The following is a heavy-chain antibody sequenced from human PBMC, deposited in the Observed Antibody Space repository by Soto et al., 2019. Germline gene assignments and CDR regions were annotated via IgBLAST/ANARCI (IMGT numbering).Heavy chain of an antibody. Sequence: EVQLAESGGGMVQPGGSLRLSCVASGFTFCSYDMHWVRQAPGKGLEYVSSISSNGGTTYYGNSVKGRFTISRDNSKNTPYLQMGSLRAKDMAVYYCVRRVSGNYDYWGQGTLVTVS. D-gene: IGHD1-7*01. J-gene: IGHJ4*02. V-gene: IGHV3-64*01. CDR3: VRRVSGNYDY. CDR1: GFTFCSYD. CDR2: ISSNGGTT.